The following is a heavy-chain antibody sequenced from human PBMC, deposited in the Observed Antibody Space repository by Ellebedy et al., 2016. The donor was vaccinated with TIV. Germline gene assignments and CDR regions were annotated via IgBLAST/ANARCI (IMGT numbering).Heavy chain of an antibody. CDR2: LTTGGVT. V-gene: IGHV3-23*01. CDR1: GFTFSTYA. Sequence: PGGSLRLSCVVSGFTFSTYAMRWFRQAPGKGLEWVSALTTGGVTFYADSMKGRFTMSRDNSKNTVFLQMNSLTVEDTAVYYCAKDHISFNQRYDSFDVWGQGIMVTVSA. CDR3: AKDHISFNQRYDSFDV. D-gene: IGHD3-3*01. J-gene: IGHJ3*01.